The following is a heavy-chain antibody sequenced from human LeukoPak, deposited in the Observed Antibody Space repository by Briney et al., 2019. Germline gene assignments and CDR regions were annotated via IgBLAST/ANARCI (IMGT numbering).Heavy chain of an antibody. V-gene: IGHV3-74*01. Sequence: GGSLRLSCAASGFTFSTSWMHWVRQAPGKGLVWVSRINSDGTTIDYADSVKGRFTISRDNARNTLYLQMNSLRDEDTAVYYCARAGYYRFDYWGQGTLVTVSS. D-gene: IGHD2/OR15-2a*01. CDR1: GFTFSTSW. CDR2: INSDGTTI. J-gene: IGHJ4*02. CDR3: ARAGYYRFDY.